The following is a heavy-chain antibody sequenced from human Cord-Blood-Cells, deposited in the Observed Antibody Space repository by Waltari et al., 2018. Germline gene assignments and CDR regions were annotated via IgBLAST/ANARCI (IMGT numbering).Heavy chain of an antibody. CDR3: ARERETNYDFWSGYFTSANPDY. D-gene: IGHD3-3*01. CDR2: IYTSGST. J-gene: IGHJ4*02. V-gene: IGHV4-4*07. Sequence: QVQLQESGPGLVKPSETLSLTCTVSGGSISSYYWSWIRQPAGKGLEGMGRIYTSGSTNYNPSLKSRVTMSVDTSKNQFSLKLSSVTAADTAVYYCARERETNYDFWSGYFTSANPDYWGQGTLVTVSS. CDR1: GGSISSYY.